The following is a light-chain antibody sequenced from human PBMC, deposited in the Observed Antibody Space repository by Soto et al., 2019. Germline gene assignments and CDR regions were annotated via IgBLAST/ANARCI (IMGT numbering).Light chain of an antibody. CDR2: AAS. Sequence: DIQLTQSPSFLSASVGDRVTITCRASQGISSYLAWYQQKPGKAPKLLIYAASTWQSGVPSRFSGSVSGTEFTLTISSLQPEDFATYYCQQLNSYPLFGPGTKVDIK. J-gene: IGKJ3*01. CDR3: QQLNSYPL. CDR1: QGISSY. V-gene: IGKV1-9*01.